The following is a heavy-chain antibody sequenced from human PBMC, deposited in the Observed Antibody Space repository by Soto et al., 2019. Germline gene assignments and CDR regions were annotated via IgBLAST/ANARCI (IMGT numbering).Heavy chain of an antibody. CDR2: INPNSGST. J-gene: IGHJ6*02. V-gene: IGHV1-2*04. CDR1: GFTFSSSA. D-gene: IGHD3-22*01. Sequence: ASVKVSCKASGFTFSSSAVHWVRQARGHGLEWMGWINPNSGSTNYAQKLQGWVTMTRDTSISTAYMELSRLRSDDTAVYYCARDPYYYDSSGGMDVWGQGTTVTVSS. CDR3: ARDPYYYDSSGGMDV.